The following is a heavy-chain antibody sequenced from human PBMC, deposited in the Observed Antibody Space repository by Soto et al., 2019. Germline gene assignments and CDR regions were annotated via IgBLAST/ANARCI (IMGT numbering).Heavy chain of an antibody. V-gene: IGHV3-15*01. D-gene: IGHD3-3*01. CDR3: TTENYDFWSGYYAHFDY. CDR1: GFTFSIYT. CDR2: IKSKTDGGTT. J-gene: IGHJ4*02. Sequence: GGSLRLSCAASGFTFSIYTMNWVRQAPGKGPEWVGRIKSKTDGGTTDYAAPVKGRFTISRDDSKNTLYLQMNSLKTEDTAVYYCTTENYDFWSGYYAHFDYWGQGTLVTVSS.